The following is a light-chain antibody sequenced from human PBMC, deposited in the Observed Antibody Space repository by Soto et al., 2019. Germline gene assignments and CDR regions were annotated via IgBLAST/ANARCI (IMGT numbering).Light chain of an antibody. CDR3: CSYAGSYTYV. CDR2: EVS. Sequence: QSVLTQPASVSGSPGQSITISCTGTSRDVGTYNLVSWYQQHPGKAPKLMIYEVSKRPSGVSNRFSGSKSGSTASLTISGLQAEDEADYYCCSYAGSYTYVFGTGTKVTVL. J-gene: IGLJ1*01. CDR1: SRDVGTYNL. V-gene: IGLV2-23*02.